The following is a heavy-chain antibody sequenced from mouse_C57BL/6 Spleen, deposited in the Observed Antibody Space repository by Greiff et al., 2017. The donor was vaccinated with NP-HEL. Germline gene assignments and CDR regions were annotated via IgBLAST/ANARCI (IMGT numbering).Heavy chain of an antibody. CDR2: IHPSDSDT. J-gene: IGHJ2*01. V-gene: IGHV1-74*01. CDR3: AIDGGRMYYYGSSYVYFDY. D-gene: IGHD1-1*01. CDR1: GYTFTSYW. Sequence: QVQLQQPGAELVKPGASVKVSCKASGYTFTSYWMHWVKQRPGQGLEWIGRIHPSDSDTNYNQKFKGKATLTVDKSSSTAYMQLSSLTSEDSAVYYCAIDGGRMYYYGSSYVYFDYWGQGTTLTVSS.